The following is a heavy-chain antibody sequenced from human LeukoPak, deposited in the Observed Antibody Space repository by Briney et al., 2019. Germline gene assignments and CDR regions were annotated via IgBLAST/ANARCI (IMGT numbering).Heavy chain of an antibody. D-gene: IGHD1-26*01. CDR1: GGSFSGYY. J-gene: IGHJ4*02. V-gene: IGHV4-34*01. CDR3: ASTSLNSGSYYAFDY. CDR2: INHGGST. Sequence: KPSETLSLTCAVYGGSFSGYYWSWIRQPPGKGLEWIGEINHGGSTNYNPSLKSRVTISVDTSKNQFSLKLSSVTAADTAVYYCASTSLNSGSYYAFDYWGQGTLVTVSS.